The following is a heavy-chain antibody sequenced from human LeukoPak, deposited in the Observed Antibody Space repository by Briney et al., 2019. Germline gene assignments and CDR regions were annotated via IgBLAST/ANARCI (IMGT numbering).Heavy chain of an antibody. V-gene: IGHV4-39*07. CDR3: ARGIEIPSPATVWFDP. D-gene: IGHD2-2*01. J-gene: IGHJ5*02. CDR1: GGSISSSSYY. CDR2: IYYSGST. Sequence: PSETLSLTCTVSGGSISSSSYYWGWIRQPPGKGLEWIGSIYYSGSTYYNPSLKSRVTISVDTSKNQLSLKLSSVTAADTAVYYCARGIEIPSPATVWFDPWGQGTLVTVSS.